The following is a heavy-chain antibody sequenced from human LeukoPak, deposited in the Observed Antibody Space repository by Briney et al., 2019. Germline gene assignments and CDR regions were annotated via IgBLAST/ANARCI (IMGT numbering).Heavy chain of an antibody. CDR3: ARVKGPGSQRNPFDY. J-gene: IGHJ4*02. CDR2: IYYSGST. D-gene: IGHD3-10*01. V-gene: IGHV4-31*03. Sequence: SQTLSLTCTVSGGSISSGGYYWSWIRQHPGKGLEWIGYIYYSGSTYYNPSLKSRVTISVDTSKNQFSLKLSSVTAADTAVYYCARVKGPGSQRNPFDYWGQGTLVTVSS. CDR1: GGSISSGGYY.